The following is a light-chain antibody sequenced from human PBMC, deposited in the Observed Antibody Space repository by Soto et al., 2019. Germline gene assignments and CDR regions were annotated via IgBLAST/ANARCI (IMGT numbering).Light chain of an antibody. CDR3: SAYAGSIYV. CDR1: SSDVGRYNH. Sequence: QSVLTQPPSASGSPGQSVTIPCTGTSSDVGRYNHVSWYQQHPGKAPKLMIFDVNKRPSGVPDRFSGSKSGNTASLTVSGLQAEDEADYYCSAYAGSIYVFGSGTKLTV. CDR2: DVN. J-gene: IGLJ1*01. V-gene: IGLV2-8*01.